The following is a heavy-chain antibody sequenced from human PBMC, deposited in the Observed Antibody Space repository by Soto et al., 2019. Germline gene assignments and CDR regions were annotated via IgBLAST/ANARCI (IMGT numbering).Heavy chain of an antibody. CDR3: ARERPDGSRLDP. CDR2: IYYSGST. Sequence: TSETLSLTCTVSGGSVSSNTYYWSWIRQPPGKGLEYIGYIYYSGSTNYNPSLKSRVTISVDTSKNQFSLKLNSVTAADTAVYYCARERPDGSRLDPWGQGTLVTVSS. J-gene: IGHJ5*02. V-gene: IGHV4-61*01. CDR1: GGSVSSNTYY. D-gene: IGHD6-13*01.